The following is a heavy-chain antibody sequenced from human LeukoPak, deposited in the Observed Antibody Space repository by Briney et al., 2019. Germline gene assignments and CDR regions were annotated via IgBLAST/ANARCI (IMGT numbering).Heavy chain of an antibody. CDR3: ARDAGRRTYGGLDY. CDR2: INPNSGGT. Sequence: VASVKVSCKASGYTFTGYYMHWVRQAPGQGLEWMGRINPNSGGTNYAQTFQGRVTMTRDTSTSTVYMELSSLRSEDTAVYYCARDAGRRTYGGLDYWGQGTLVTVSS. D-gene: IGHD4/OR15-4a*01. V-gene: IGHV1-2*06. CDR1: GYTFTGYY. J-gene: IGHJ4*02.